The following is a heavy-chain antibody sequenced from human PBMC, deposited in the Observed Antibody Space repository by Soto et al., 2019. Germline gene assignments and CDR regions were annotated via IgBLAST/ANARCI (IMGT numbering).Heavy chain of an antibody. CDR2: IIPIFGTA. J-gene: IGHJ4*02. CDR1: GGTFSSYA. V-gene: IGHV1-69*06. Sequence: SVKVSCKASGGTFSSYAISWVRQAPGQGLEWMGGIIPIFGTANYAQKFQGRVTITADKSTSTAYMELSSLRSEDTAVYYCARHYYDSSGYYPPAGYWGQGTLVTVSS. CDR3: ARHYYDSSGYYPPAGY. D-gene: IGHD3-22*01.